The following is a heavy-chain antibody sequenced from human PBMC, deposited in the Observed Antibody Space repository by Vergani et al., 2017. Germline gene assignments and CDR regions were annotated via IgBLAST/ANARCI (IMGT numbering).Heavy chain of an antibody. D-gene: IGHD3-10*01. CDR2: INAGNGNT. CDR1: GYTFTTYA. CDR3: ARDVGGVRGVMDGMDV. J-gene: IGHJ6*02. Sequence: QVQLVQSGAEVRKPGASVKVSCKASGYTFTTYAMHWVRQAPGQRLEWMGWINAGNGNTKCSQKFQGRVTITRDTSASTAYMELSSLRFEDTAVYYCARDVGGVRGVMDGMDVWGQGTTVTVSS. V-gene: IGHV1-3*01.